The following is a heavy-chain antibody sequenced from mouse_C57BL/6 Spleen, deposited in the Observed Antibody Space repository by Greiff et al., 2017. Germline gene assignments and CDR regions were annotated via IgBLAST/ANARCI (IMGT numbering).Heavy chain of an antibody. V-gene: IGHV1-55*01. CDR1: GYTFTSYW. Sequence: VQLQQPGAELVKPGASVKMSCKASGYTFTSYWITWVKQRPGQGLEWIGDIYPGSGSTNYNEKFKSKATLTVDTSSSTAYMQLSSLTSEDSAVYSCARPYYDPYYFDYWGQGTTLTVSS. J-gene: IGHJ2*01. D-gene: IGHD2-4*01. CDR2: IYPGSGST. CDR3: ARPYYDPYYFDY.